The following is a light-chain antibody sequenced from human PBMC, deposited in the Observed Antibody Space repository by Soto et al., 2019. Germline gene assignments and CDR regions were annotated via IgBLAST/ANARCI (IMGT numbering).Light chain of an antibody. J-gene: IGLJ1*01. CDR3: AAWDDSLNGPV. V-gene: IGLV1-44*01. CDR2: SNN. CDR1: SSNIGINT. Sequence: QPVLTQPPSASVTPGQRVTISCSGSSSNIGINTVNWYQQLPGTAPKLLIYSNNQRPSGVPDRFSGSKSGTSASLAISGLQSEDEADYYCAAWDDSLNGPVFGTGTHVTVL.